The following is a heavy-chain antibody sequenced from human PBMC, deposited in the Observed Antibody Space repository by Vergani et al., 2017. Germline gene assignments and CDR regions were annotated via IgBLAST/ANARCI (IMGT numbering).Heavy chain of an antibody. D-gene: IGHD2-2*01. CDR1: GGTFSSYT. J-gene: IGHJ6*02. V-gene: IGHV1-69*02. Sequence: QVQLVQSGAEVKKPGSSVKVSCKASGGTFSSYTISWVRQAPGQGLEWVGRIIPILGIANYAQKFQGRVTITADNSTSTAYMELSSLRSEDTAVYYCARQGYCSSTSCYGYYYYYGMDVWGQGTTVTVSS. CDR3: ARQGYCSSTSCYGYYYYYGMDV. CDR2: IIPILGIA.